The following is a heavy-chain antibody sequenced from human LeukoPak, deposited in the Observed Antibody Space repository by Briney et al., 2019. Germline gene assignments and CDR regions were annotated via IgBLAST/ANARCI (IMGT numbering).Heavy chain of an antibody. D-gene: IGHD3-10*01. CDR3: AKDVYGSGSGWFDS. CDR2: ISWNSGSI. Sequence: PGGSLRLSCAASGFTFDDYAMHWVRQAPGKGLEWVSGISWNSGSIGYADSVKGRFTVSRDNAKDSLYLQMNSLRAEDTASYYCAKDVYGSGSGWFDSWGQGTLVTVSS. CDR1: GFTFDDYA. V-gene: IGHV3-9*01. J-gene: IGHJ5*01.